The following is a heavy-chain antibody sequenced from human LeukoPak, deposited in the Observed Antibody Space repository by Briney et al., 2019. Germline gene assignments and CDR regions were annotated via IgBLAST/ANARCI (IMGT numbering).Heavy chain of an antibody. V-gene: IGHV1-69*13. Sequence: ASVKVSCKASGGTFSSYAISWVRQAPGQGLEWMGGIIPIFGTANYAQKFQGRVTITADESTSTAYMELSSLRPEDTAVYYCARGAALGSSGYNWFDPWGQGTLVTVSS. CDR2: IIPIFGTA. CDR3: ARGAALGSSGYNWFDP. CDR1: GGTFSSYA. J-gene: IGHJ5*02. D-gene: IGHD6-6*01.